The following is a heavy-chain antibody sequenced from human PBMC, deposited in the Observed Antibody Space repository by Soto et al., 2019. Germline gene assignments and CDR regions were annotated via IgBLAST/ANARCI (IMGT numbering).Heavy chain of an antibody. CDR2: XHPNGXTP. V-gene: IGHV1-46*01. CDR1: GYTFTTHY. CDR3: ARDHSYSDSYWWLDP. D-gene: IGHD5-12*01. J-gene: IGHJ5*02. Sequence: GXXVKVSCKASGYTFTTHYIHWVRQAPGQWLEWMGVXHPNGXTPVYEKNLQXXLILTNDXXKSNDYMELPTLRSDDTAVYYCARDHSYSDSYWWLDPWGQGNMVPVS.